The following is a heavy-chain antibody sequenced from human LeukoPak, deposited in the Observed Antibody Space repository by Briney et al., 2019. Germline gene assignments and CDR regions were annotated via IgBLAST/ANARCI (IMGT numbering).Heavy chain of an antibody. J-gene: IGHJ6*03. Sequence: GESLKISCKGSGYSFTSYWIGWVRQMPGKGLEWMGIIYPGDSDTRYSLSFQGQVTISADKSISTAYLQWSSLKASDTAMYYCARQGRVGATPSYYYYMDVWGKGTTVTVSS. CDR3: ARQGRVGATPSYYYYMDV. CDR1: GYSFTSYW. CDR2: IYPGDSDT. D-gene: IGHD1-26*01. V-gene: IGHV5-51*01.